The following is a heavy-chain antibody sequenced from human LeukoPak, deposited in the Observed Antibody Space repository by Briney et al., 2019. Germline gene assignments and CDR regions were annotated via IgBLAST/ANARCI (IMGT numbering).Heavy chain of an antibody. CDR3: ARDSSYCSGGSCYPGY. J-gene: IGHJ4*02. CDR2: IKQEGSEK. V-gene: IGHV3-7*01. Sequence: GGSLRLSCAASGFTFSSYWMSWVRQAPGKGLEWVANIKQEGSEKYYVDSVKGRFTISRDNAKNSLYLQMNSLRAEDTAVYYCARDSSYCSGGSCYPGYWGQGTLATVSS. D-gene: IGHD2-15*01. CDR1: GFTFSSYW.